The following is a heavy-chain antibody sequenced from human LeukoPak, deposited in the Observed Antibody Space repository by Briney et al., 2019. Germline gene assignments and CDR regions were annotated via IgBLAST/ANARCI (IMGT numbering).Heavy chain of an antibody. Sequence: GGSLRLSCEASGFTFSSFAMHRVRQAPGKGLEYVSAISSNGGSTYYANSVKGRFTISRDNSKNTLYLQMGSLRAEDMAVYYCARGAVVVTNYFDFRGQGTLVTVSS. J-gene: IGHJ4*02. V-gene: IGHV3-64*01. CDR3: ARGAVVVTNYFDF. CDR1: GFTFSSFA. D-gene: IGHD3-22*01. CDR2: ISSNGGST.